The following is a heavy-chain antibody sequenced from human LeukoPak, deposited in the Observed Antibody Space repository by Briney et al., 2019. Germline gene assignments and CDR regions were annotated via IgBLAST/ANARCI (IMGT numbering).Heavy chain of an antibody. D-gene: IGHD1-26*01. CDR2: INTDGTTT. Sequence: GGSLRLSCAASGFTFSSCWMHWVRQAPGRGLVWVSRINTDGTTTAYADSVKGRFTISRDNAKNMVYLQMNSLTAEDTAVYHCARDWEGIDYWGQGTLVTVSS. J-gene: IGHJ4*02. CDR3: ARDWEGIDY. V-gene: IGHV3-74*01. CDR1: GFTFSSCW.